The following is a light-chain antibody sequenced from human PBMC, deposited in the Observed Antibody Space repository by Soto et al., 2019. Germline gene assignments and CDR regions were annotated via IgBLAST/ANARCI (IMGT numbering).Light chain of an antibody. CDR3: QQYSRFPLT. CDR2: DAS. CDR1: QTIHSW. J-gene: IGKJ4*01. V-gene: IGKV1-5*01. Sequence: DIQMTQSPSTLSASVGDRVTITCRASQTIHSWLAWYQQKPGKAPKVLIYDASSLKSEVPSRFRGGGSGTDFTLTISSLQADDFATYYCQQYSRFPLTLGGGTKVEI.